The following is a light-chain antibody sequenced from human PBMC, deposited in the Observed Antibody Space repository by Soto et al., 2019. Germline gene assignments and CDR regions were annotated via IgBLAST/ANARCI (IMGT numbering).Light chain of an antibody. V-gene: IGLV2-11*01. J-gene: IGLJ1*01. CDR1: SSDVGGYNY. Sequence: QSALTQPRSVSGSPGQSVTISCTGTSSDVGGYNYVSWYQQHPGKAPKLMIYDVSKRPSGVPDRFSGSKSGNTASLTISGLQAEDEADSDCCSYAGSYTFSVFGTGTKLTVL. CDR3: CSYAGSYTFSV. CDR2: DVS.